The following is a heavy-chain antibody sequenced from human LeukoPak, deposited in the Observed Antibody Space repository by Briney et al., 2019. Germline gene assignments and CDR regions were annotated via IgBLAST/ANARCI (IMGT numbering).Heavy chain of an antibody. D-gene: IGHD6-13*01. Sequence: SETLSLTCTVSGGSISSSSYYWGWIRQPPGKGLEWIGSIYYSGSTYYNPSLKSRATISVDTSKNQFSLKLSSVTAADTAVYYCARVGIAAAGSDYWGQGTLVTVSS. CDR1: GGSISSSSYY. J-gene: IGHJ4*02. V-gene: IGHV4-39*07. CDR3: ARVGIAAAGSDY. CDR2: IYYSGST.